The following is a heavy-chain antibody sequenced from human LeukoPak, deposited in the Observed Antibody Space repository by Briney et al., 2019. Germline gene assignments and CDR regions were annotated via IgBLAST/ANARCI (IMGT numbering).Heavy chain of an antibody. V-gene: IGHV1-69*13. CDR1: GGTFSSYA. CDR2: IIPIFGTA. J-gene: IGHJ4*02. Sequence: ASVEVSCKASGGTFSSYAISWVRQAPGQGLEWMGGIIPIFGTANYAQKFQGRVTITADESTSTAYMELSSLRSEDTAVYYCARSPVAHCSSTSCPNDYWGQGTLVTVSS. CDR3: ARSPVAHCSSTSCPNDY. D-gene: IGHD2-2*01.